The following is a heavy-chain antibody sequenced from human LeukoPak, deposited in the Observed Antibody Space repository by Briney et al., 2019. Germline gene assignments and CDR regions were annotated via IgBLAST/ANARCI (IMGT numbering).Heavy chain of an antibody. Sequence: SETLSLTCTVSGSSLSSGYYWGWIRQPPGKGLEWIGYIYYSGSTNYNPSLKSRVTISVDTSKNQYSLKLSSVTAADTAVYYCARQEGGIVGPYWGQGTLVTVSS. V-gene: IGHV4-61*01. J-gene: IGHJ4*02. CDR1: GSSLSSGYY. CDR3: ARQEGGIVGPY. CDR2: IYYSGST. D-gene: IGHD1-26*01.